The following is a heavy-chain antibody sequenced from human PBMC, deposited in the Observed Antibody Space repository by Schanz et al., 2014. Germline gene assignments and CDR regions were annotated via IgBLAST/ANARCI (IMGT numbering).Heavy chain of an antibody. CDR3: ATDYSGGGCHI. D-gene: IGHD6-19*01. CDR1: GFSFSGFA. V-gene: IGHV3-30*04. CDR2: VSNDGFTK. J-gene: IGHJ3*02. Sequence: QVQLEESGGGVVQPGGSLRLSCVASGFSFSGFAVHWVRQAPGKGLGWVTIVSNDGFTKHYADSVRIRFTLSRDNSKNTVYLQMTRLRAEDTALYFCATDYSGGGCHIWGQGTMVTVSS.